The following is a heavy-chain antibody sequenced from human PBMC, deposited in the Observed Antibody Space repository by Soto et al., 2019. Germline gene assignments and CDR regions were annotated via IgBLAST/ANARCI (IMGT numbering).Heavy chain of an antibody. CDR1: GYTFTSYG. V-gene: IGHV1-18*01. J-gene: IGHJ6*02. CDR3: ARCEGYYDSSGYYPPRPTEYYYGMDV. D-gene: IGHD3-22*01. Sequence: GASVEVSCKASGYTFTSYGISWVRQAPGQGLEWMGWISAYNGNTNYAQKLQGRVTMTRDTSISTAYMELSRLRSDDTAVYYCARCEGYYDSSGYYPPRPTEYYYGMDVWGQGTTVTVSS. CDR2: ISAYNGNT.